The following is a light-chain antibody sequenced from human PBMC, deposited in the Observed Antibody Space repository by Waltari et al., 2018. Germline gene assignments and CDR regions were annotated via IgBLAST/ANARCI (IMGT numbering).Light chain of an antibody. V-gene: IGKV3-11*01. J-gene: IGKJ4*01. CDR1: QNVDRY. CDR2: DTS. Sequence: ETVLTQSPATLSLSPGERDTLSCKASQNVDRYLAWYQQKPGQAPRLLIYDTSNRATGIPVRFSGSGSGTDFTLTISSLEPEDFAVYYCQQRKNWPPLTFGGGTKVEIK. CDR3: QQRKNWPPLT.